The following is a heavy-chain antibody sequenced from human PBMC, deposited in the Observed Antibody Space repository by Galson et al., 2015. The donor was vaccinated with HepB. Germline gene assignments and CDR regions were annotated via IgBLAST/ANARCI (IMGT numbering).Heavy chain of an antibody. CDR2: FDPEAGEA. Sequence: SVKVSCKVSGHSLTELGMHWVRQAPGKGLEWMGGFDPEAGEATYAQKLQGRLTMTEDTSTGTAYMEMSSLTSEDTAIYYCAVDLTGGSGPKMDVWGQGTTVTVAS. J-gene: IGHJ6*02. CDR3: AVDLTGGSGPKMDV. V-gene: IGHV1-24*01. D-gene: IGHD3-10*01. CDR1: GHSLTELG.